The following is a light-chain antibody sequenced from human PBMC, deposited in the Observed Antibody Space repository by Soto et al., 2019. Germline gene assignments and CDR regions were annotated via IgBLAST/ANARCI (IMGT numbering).Light chain of an antibody. Sequence: DIQRTQSPSSLSASVGDRVTITCQASHDITSYLTCYQHKPGKAPKLLIYDASILEAGVPSRFSGSGSGTDFTFTISRLQPEDVATYYCQKCDYLPIFGPGTTVD. CDR2: DAS. J-gene: IGKJ3*01. V-gene: IGKV1-33*01. CDR3: QKCDYLPI. CDR1: HDITSY.